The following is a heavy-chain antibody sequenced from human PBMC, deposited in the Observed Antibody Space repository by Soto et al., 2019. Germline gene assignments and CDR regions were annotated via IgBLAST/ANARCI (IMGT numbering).Heavy chain of an antibody. J-gene: IGHJ6*02. D-gene: IGHD3-3*01. CDR3: ARSSALTISGVGGMDV. CDR1: GYSFTGYY. CDR2: INPNSGGA. Sequence: ASVKVSCKASGYSFTGYYIHWVRQAPGQGLEWMGWINPNSGGANYAQKFQGRVTMTRDTSTTTAYMELSRLRSNDTAVFYCARSSALTISGVGGMDVWGRGATVTVSS. V-gene: IGHV1-2*02.